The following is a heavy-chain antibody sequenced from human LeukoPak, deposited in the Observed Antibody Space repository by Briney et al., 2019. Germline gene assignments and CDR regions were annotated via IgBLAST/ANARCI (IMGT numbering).Heavy chain of an antibody. CDR1: GYTLTELS. V-gene: IGHV1-24*01. J-gene: IGHJ4*02. D-gene: IGHD4-17*01. CDR2: FGPEDGET. Sequence: ASVKVSCKVSGYTLTELSMHWVRQAPGKGLEWMGGFGPEDGETIYAQKFQGRVTITADESTSTAYMELSSLRSEDTAVYYCAREDYGDYFKWDYWGQGTLVTVSS. CDR3: AREDYGDYFKWDY.